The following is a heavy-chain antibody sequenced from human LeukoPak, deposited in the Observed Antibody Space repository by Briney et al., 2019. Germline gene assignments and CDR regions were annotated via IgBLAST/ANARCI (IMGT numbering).Heavy chain of an antibody. Sequence: GSLRLSCAASGFTFSSYAMSWVRQAPGKGLEWVAVISYDGSNKYYADSVKGRFTISRDNSKNTLYLQMNSLRAEDTAVYYCARDSSSKVGATTYFDYWGQGTLVTVSS. CDR2: ISYDGSNK. V-gene: IGHV3-30-3*01. CDR3: ARDSSSKVGATTYFDY. D-gene: IGHD1-26*01. CDR1: GFTFSSYA. J-gene: IGHJ4*02.